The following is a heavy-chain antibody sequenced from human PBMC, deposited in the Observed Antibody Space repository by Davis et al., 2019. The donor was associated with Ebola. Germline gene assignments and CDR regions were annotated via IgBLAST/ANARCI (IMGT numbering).Heavy chain of an antibody. Sequence: PSETLSLTCTVSGGSISSSSYYWGWIRQPPGKGLEWIGSIYYSGSTYYNPSLKSRVTISVDTSKNQFSLKLSSVTAADTAVYYCARREEWELLIDYWGQGTLVTVSS. D-gene: IGHD1-26*01. CDR2: IYYSGST. V-gene: IGHV4-39*01. CDR3: ARREEWELLIDY. CDR1: GGSISSSSYY. J-gene: IGHJ4*02.